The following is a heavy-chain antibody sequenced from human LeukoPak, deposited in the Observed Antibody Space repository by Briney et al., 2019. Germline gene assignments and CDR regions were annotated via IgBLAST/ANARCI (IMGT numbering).Heavy chain of an antibody. D-gene: IGHD6-13*01. CDR1: GFTFNNYA. CDR2: ISGSGGST. CDR3: AKDPQYSSSALIDY. Sequence: GGSLRLSCAASGFTFNNYAMSWVRQAPGKGLEWVSAISGSGGSTYYADSVKGRFTISRDNSKNTLYLQMNSLRAEDTAVYYCAKDPQYSSSALIDYWGQGTLVTVSS. V-gene: IGHV3-23*01. J-gene: IGHJ4*02.